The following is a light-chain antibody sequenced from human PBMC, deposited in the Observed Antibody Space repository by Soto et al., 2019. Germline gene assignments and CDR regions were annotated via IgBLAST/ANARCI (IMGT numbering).Light chain of an antibody. Sequence: SYELTQPPSVSVAPGQTSWILCGGNNMGSKSVHWYQQKPGQAPVMVVCNNNDRPSGIPERFSGSNSGNTATLTISRVEAGDEADYYCHVWDSSINHHVFGSGTKVTVL. CDR3: HVWDSSINHHV. CDR2: NNN. J-gene: IGLJ1*01. CDR1: NMGSKS. V-gene: IGLV3-21*02.